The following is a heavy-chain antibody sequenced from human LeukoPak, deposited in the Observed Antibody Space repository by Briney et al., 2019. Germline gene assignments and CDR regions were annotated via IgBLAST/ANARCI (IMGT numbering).Heavy chain of an antibody. CDR3: ARDVSHGDYAWFDP. J-gene: IGHJ5*02. D-gene: IGHD4-17*01. Sequence: GRSLRLCCPASGFTFSSYGMHWVRQAPGKGLEWVAVIWYDGSNKYYADSVKGRFTISRDNSKNTLYLQMNSLRADYTAVYCCARDVSHGDYAWFDPCGQGTLVTVSS. V-gene: IGHV3-33*01. CDR2: IWYDGSNK. CDR1: GFTFSSYG.